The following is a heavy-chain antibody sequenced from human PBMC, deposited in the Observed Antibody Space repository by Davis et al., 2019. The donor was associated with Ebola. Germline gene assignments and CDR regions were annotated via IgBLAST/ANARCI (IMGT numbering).Heavy chain of an antibody. D-gene: IGHD3-16*01. Sequence: AASVKVSCKASGYTFTSYDINWVRQATGQGLEWMGWVNPNSGNTGYAQKFQGRVSMTRNTSISTAYMELRSLRSEDTAVYYCARDGSLLWGIRYWGQGTLVTVSS. V-gene: IGHV1-8*01. J-gene: IGHJ4*02. CDR1: GYTFTSYD. CDR3: ARDGSLLWGIRY. CDR2: VNPNSGNT.